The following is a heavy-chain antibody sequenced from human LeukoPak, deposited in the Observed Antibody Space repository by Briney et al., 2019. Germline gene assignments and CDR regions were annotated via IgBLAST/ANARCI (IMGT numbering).Heavy chain of an antibody. Sequence: PSETLSLTCTVSGGSISSNSWSWIRQPPGKGLEWIGYISYSGSTNYNPSLKSRVTISVDTSKNQFSLKLSSVTAADTAVYYCARKGDSWYFNLWGRGTLVTVSS. V-gene: IGHV4-59*01. CDR1: GGSISSNS. CDR2: ISYSGST. CDR3: ARKGDSWYFNL. J-gene: IGHJ2*01. D-gene: IGHD3-16*01.